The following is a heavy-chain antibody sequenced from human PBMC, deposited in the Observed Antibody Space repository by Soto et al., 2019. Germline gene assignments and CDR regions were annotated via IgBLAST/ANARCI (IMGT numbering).Heavy chain of an antibody. CDR1: GFTFSNYG. J-gene: IGHJ5*02. D-gene: IGHD3-10*01. CDR2: ISNDGSKK. V-gene: IGHV3-30*03. Sequence: GGSLRLSCAASGFTFSNYGLHWARLAPGKGLEWVAIISNDGSKKYYTDSVKGRFTISRDNSKNTLYLEMNSLRAEDTAVYYCAREAPHPTRGPYGSGSYYPKPNWFDPWGQGTLVTVSS. CDR3: AREAPHPTRGPYGSGSYYPKPNWFDP.